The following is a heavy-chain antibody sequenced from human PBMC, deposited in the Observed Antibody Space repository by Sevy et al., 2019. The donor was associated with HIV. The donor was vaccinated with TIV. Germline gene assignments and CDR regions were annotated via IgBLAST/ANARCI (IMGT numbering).Heavy chain of an antibody. CDR2: ISSDGTSH. V-gene: IGHV3-33*03. D-gene: IGHD3-10*02. Sequence: GGSLRLSCSGFGFTFQTFGMHWVRQAPGKGPEWLAVISSDGTSHNYADSVKGRLTISRDNSRSLLFLQMNRLTPNDTAVYFCTKESLRGTYIRGDFDLWGQGTLVTVSS. CDR3: TKESLRGTYIRGDFDL. J-gene: IGHJ4*02. CDR1: GFTFQTFG.